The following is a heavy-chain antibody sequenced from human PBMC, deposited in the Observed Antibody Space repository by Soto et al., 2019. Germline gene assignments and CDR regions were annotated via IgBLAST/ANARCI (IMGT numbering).Heavy chain of an antibody. V-gene: IGHV3-33*06. CDR3: AKDGIRDVRSVSAFLLNRSSDL. Sequence: KGLEWVAVIWYEGSNKYYADSGKGRFTISRDNSKNTLYLQMNSLRAEDTAVFFQAKDGIRDVRSVSAFLLNRSSDL. J-gene: IGHJ2*01. CDR2: IWYEGSNK. D-gene: IGHD3-10*02.